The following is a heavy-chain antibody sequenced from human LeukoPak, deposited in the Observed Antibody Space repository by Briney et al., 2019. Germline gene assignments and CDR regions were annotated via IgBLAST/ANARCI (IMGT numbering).Heavy chain of an antibody. J-gene: IGHJ4*02. CDR1: GYTYTSYY. CDR3: ARAESPYYYDSSGYYFDY. CDR2: INPSGGST. Sequence: EASVKVFCKASGYTYTSYYMHWVRQDPGQGLEWMGIINPSGGSTSYAQKFQGRVTMTRDTSTSTVYMELSSLRSEDTAVYYCARAESPYYYDSSGYYFDYWGQGTLVTVSS. V-gene: IGHV1-46*01. D-gene: IGHD3-22*01.